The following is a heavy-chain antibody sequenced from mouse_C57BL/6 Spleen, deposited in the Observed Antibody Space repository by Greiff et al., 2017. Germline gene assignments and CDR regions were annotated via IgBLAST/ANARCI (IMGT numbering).Heavy chain of an antibody. CDR2: IRNKANGYTT. V-gene: IGHV7-3*01. Sequence: EVQLVESGGGLVQPGGSLSLSCAASGFTFTDYYMSWVRQPPGKALEWLGFIRNKANGYTTEYSASVKGRFTISRDNSQSILYLPMKALRAEDSATYYCARSLSFYNNYDYYVDFWGQGTTRTVSS. CDR1: GFTFTDYY. J-gene: IGHJ2*01. D-gene: IGHD2-5*01. CDR3: ARSLSFYNNYDYYVDF.